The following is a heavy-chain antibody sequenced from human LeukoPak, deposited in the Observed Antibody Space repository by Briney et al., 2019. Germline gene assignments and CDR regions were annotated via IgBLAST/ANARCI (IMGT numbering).Heavy chain of an antibody. D-gene: IGHD2-2*01. Sequence: ASVKVSCKASGYTFTGYYMHWVRQAPGQGLEWMGWINPNSGGTNYAQKFQGRVTMTRDTSISTAYMELSRLRSDDTAVYYCARYNQSPYHLLFRGPNWFDPWGQGTLVTVSS. CDR3: ARYNQSPYHLLFRGPNWFDP. V-gene: IGHV1-2*02. CDR1: GYTFTGYY. J-gene: IGHJ5*02. CDR2: INPNSGGT.